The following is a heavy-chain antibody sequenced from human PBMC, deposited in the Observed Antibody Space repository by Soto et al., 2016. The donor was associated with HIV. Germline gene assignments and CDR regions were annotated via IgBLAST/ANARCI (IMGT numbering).Heavy chain of an antibody. CDR2: INNDGSST. CDR1: GFTFKNYW. D-gene: IGHD2-15*01. Sequence: EGQLVEPGGGLIQPGRSLRLSCAASGFTFKNYWMHWVRQSPGKGLMWISHINNDGSSTNYADSVKGRFIVFRDNAKNILSLQMNRLEVDDTAVYYCVRDLMTGYNIRPTSDYWGQGTMVVVSS. J-gene: IGHJ4*02. V-gene: IGHV3-74*01. CDR3: VRDLMTGYNIRPTSDY.